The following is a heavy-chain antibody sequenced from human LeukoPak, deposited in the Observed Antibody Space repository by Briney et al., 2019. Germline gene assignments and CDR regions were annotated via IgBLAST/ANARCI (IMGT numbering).Heavy chain of an antibody. D-gene: IGHD2-15*01. CDR3: ARDFELLRPFDY. V-gene: IGHV3-11*01. J-gene: IGHJ4*02. Sequence: AGVSLRLSCAASGFTFSDYYMGWLPQAPGKGREGVSYISSSGSTIYYAASVKGRFTISRDNAKNSLYLQMNSLRAEDTAVYYCARDFELLRPFDYWGQGTLVTVSS. CDR1: GFTFSDYY. CDR2: ISSSGSTI.